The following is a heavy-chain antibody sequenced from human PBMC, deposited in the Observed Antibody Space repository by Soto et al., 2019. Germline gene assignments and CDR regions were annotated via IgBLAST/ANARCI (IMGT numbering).Heavy chain of an antibody. CDR1: GGSISSSRYY. J-gene: IGHJ4*02. CDR3: AREENGDKFDY. D-gene: IGHD4-17*01. Sequence: PSETLSLTCAVSGGSISSSRYYWAWIRQPPGKGLEWLGSIYYSGTTYYNPSLKSRVTISVDTSKNQFSLKLSSVTAADTAVYYCAREENGDKFDYWGQGTLVTVSS. V-gene: IGHV4-39*01. CDR2: IYYSGTT.